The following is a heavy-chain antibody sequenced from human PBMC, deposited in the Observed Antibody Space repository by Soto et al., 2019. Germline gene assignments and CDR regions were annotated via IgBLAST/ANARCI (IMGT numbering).Heavy chain of an antibody. Sequence: QVQLQQWGAGLLKPSETLSLTCAVYGGSFSGYYWSWIRHPPGKGLEWIGEISHSGDTNYNPSLKCRVSISMDTSNNQFSLNLSSVSAADTAFYYCARYGGSSRSGGTWYFNLWGSGTLVTVSS. D-gene: IGHD6-6*01. CDR1: GGSFSGYY. CDR3: ARYGGSSRSGGTWYFNL. J-gene: IGHJ2*01. CDR2: ISHSGDT. V-gene: IGHV4-34*01.